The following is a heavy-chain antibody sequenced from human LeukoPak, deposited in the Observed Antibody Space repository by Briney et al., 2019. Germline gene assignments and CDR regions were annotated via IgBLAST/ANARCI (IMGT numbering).Heavy chain of an antibody. Sequence: ASVWVSCLTSGYTFTYYGISWVRRAPGQRLEWLGCISTFSAKTNYAQRLRARDSITTDTYTTTAYMELTSLRSGDTAVYYCARDKDWNLDYWGQGTLVTVSS. J-gene: IGHJ4*02. V-gene: IGHV1-18*04. CDR2: ISTFSAKT. CDR3: ARDKDWNLDY. D-gene: IGHD1-1*01. CDR1: GYTFTYYG.